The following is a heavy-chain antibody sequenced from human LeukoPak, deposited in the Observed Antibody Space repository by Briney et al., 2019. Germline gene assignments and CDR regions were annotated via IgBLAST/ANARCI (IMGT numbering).Heavy chain of an antibody. CDR3: ARDVRTGYYYYMDV. CDR1: GFTVSSNY. J-gene: IGHJ6*03. D-gene: IGHD1-1*01. V-gene: IGHV3-66*02. Sequence: GGSLRLSCPASGFTVSSNYMSWVRQAPGKGLEWVSVIYSGGSTYYADSVKGRFTISRDNSKNTLYLQMNSLRAEDTAVYYCARDVRTGYYYYMDVWGKGTTVTVSS. CDR2: IYSGGST.